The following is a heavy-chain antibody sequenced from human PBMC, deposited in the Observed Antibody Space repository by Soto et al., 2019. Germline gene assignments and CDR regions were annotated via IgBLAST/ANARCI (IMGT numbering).Heavy chain of an antibody. CDR1: GGTFSSYA. Sequence: SVKVSCKSSGGTFSSYAISWVRQAPGQGLEWMGGIIPIFGTENYAQKFQGRVTITADESTSTAYMELSSLRSEDTAVYYCARVPYYYCGIDVWGQGTTVTVSS. CDR2: IIPIFGTE. J-gene: IGHJ6*02. CDR3: ARVPYYYCGIDV. V-gene: IGHV1-69*13.